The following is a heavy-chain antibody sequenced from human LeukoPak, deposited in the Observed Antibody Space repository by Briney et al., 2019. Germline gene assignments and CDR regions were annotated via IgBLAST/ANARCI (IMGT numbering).Heavy chain of an antibody. Sequence: GSLRLSCAASGFTFINYWMHWVRQAPGEGLVWVSHINNDGSTTTYADSVKGRFTISRDNSKNTLYLQMNSLRAEDTAVYYCAKGGDIVVVVAATRFDYWGQGTLVTVSS. V-gene: IGHV3-74*01. CDR1: GFTFINYW. J-gene: IGHJ4*02. D-gene: IGHD2-15*01. CDR3: AKGGDIVVVVAATRFDY. CDR2: INNDGSTT.